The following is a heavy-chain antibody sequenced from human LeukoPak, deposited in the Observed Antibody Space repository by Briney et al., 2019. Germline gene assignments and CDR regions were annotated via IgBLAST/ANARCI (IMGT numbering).Heavy chain of an antibody. J-gene: IGHJ4*02. CDR2: FYYSGST. CDR3: ARLVVSSWYHEVLLGRDY. V-gene: IGHV4-39*01. CDR1: GGSISSRPYC. D-gene: IGHD6-13*01. Sequence: SETLSLTCTVSGGSISSRPYCWGWIRQPPGKGLEWLGSFYYSGSTYYKPSLKSRVTISVDTSKNQISLKLSSVTAADTAVYYCARLVVSSWYHEVLLGRDYWGQGTLVTVSS.